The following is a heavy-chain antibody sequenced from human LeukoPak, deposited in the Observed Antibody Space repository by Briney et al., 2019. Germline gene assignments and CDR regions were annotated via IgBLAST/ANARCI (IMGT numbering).Heavy chain of an antibody. CDR3: ARENWGTLDY. CDR1: GFTFSSYS. D-gene: IGHD7-27*01. CDR2: IISSSSYI. J-gene: IGHJ4*02. V-gene: IGHV3-21*01. Sequence: GGSLRLSCAASGFTFSSYSMNWVRQAPGKGLEWVSSIISSSSYIYYADSVKGRFTISRDNAKNSLYLQMHSLRVEDTAVYYSARENWGTLDYWGQGALVTVSS.